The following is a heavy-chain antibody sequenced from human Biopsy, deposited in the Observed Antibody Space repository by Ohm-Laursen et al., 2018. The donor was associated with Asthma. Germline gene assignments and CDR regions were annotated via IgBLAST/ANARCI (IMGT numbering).Heavy chain of an antibody. CDR2: ISFDGSNK. CDR1: GFTVSDYH. J-gene: IGHJ4*02. D-gene: IGHD1-26*01. Sequence: SLRLSCTAPGFTVSDYHMSWIRQTPGKGLDWVAVISFDGSNKNYTDSVKGRFTISRDNSRNTLHLQMNSLRAEDTAVYYCAKDVFPGWELRRGPDYWGQGTLVTVSS. V-gene: IGHV3-30*18. CDR3: AKDVFPGWELRRGPDY.